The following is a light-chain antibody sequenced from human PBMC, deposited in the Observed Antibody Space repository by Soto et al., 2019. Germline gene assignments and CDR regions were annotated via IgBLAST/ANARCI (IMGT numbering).Light chain of an antibody. CDR1: SSNIGADYD. V-gene: IGLV1-40*01. CDR2: DNN. CDR3: QSYDRSLSGYV. Sequence: QSVLTQPPSVSGAPGQRVTMSCTGSSSNIGADYDVHWYQQLPGTAPKLLIYDNNNRPSGVPDRFSGSKSGPSASLAITGLQVEDEAGYYCQSYDRSLSGYVFGTGTKVTVL. J-gene: IGLJ1*01.